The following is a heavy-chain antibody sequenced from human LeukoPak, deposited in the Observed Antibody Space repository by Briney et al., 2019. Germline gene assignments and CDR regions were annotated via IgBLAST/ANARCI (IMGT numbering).Heavy chain of an antibody. CDR3: AKDRLSDYGAPTDAFDI. V-gene: IGHV3-11*01. CDR1: GFTFSDHY. J-gene: IGHJ3*02. CDR2: ISSSGSSI. D-gene: IGHD4-17*01. Sequence: GGSLRLSCAASGFTFSDHYMVWVRQAPGKGLEWISYISSSGSSIYYADSVRVRFTISRDNSKNTLWLQMNSLRAEDTAVYYCAKDRLSDYGAPTDAFDIWGQGTMVTVSS.